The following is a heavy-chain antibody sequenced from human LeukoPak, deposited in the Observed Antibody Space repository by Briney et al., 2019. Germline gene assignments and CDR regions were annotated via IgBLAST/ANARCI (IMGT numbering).Heavy chain of an antibody. CDR2: IKRDGSEK. V-gene: IGHV3-7*01. J-gene: IGHJ4*02. CDR1: RFILSNSW. Sequence: GGSLRLSCAVPRFILSNSWMNWVRQAPGKGLEWVANIKRDGSEKYYVDSVKGRFTISRDNAKNSLSLQMNSLRAEDTAVYYCASSLSGTSNYWGQGTLVTVSS. D-gene: IGHD1-26*01. CDR3: ASSLSGTSNY.